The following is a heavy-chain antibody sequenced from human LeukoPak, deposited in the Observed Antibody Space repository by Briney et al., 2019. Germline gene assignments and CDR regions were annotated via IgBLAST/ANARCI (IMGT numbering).Heavy chain of an antibody. CDR1: GYTFTSYD. V-gene: IGHV1-8*01. J-gene: IGHJ5*02. D-gene: IGHD1-7*01. CDR3: ARTPSDNWNYFSFRSPYTLNWFDP. CDR2: MNPNSGNT. Sequence: ASVKVSCKASGYTFTSYDINWVRQATGQGLEWMGWMNPNSGNTGYAQKFQGRVTMTRNTSISTAYMELSSLRSEDTAVYYCARTPSDNWNYFSFRSPYTLNWFDPWGQGTLVTVSS.